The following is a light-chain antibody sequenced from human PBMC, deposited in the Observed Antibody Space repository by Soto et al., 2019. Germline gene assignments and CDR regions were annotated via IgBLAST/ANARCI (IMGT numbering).Light chain of an antibody. V-gene: IGKV3-11*01. CDR3: PQRTNWPIT. J-gene: IGKJ5*01. CDR1: QSVSSY. CDR2: DAS. Sequence: EIVFTQSPSTLSLSPGERATLSCRASQSVSSYLAWYQQKPGQAPRLLIYDASNRATGIPVRFSGSGSGTDFTLTISSLEPEDFALYYCPQRTNWPITFGQGTRLEIK.